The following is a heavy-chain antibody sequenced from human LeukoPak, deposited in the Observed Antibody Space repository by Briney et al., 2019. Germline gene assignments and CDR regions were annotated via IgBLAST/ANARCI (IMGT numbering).Heavy chain of an antibody. J-gene: IGHJ4*02. D-gene: IGHD6-13*01. CDR1: SFTFSSYS. CDR3: ARARANWYEDY. Sequence: PGGSLRLSCAASSFTFSSYSFNWVRQVPGKGLEWVSSITTTFYTYYTDSVKGRFTISRDNAKNSLYLQIISLRAEDTAVYYCARARANWYEDYWGQGTLVTVSS. V-gene: IGHV3-21*01. CDR2: ITTTFYT.